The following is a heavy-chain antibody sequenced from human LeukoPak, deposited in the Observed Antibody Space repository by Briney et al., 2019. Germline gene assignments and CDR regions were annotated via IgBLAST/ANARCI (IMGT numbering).Heavy chain of an antibody. CDR3: AREIGMYSSSWSYYYYGMDV. CDR1: GGSISSYY. J-gene: IGHJ6*02. D-gene: IGHD6-13*01. Sequence: SETLSLTCTVSGGSISSYYWSWIRQPAGKGLEWIGRIYTSGSTNYNPSLKSRVTTSVDTSKNQFSLKLSSVTAADTAVYCCAREIGMYSSSWSYYYYGMDVWGQGTTVTVSS. V-gene: IGHV4-4*07. CDR2: IYTSGST.